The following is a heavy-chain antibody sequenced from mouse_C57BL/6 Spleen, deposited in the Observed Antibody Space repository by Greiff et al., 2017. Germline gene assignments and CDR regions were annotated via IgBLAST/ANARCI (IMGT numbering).Heavy chain of an antibody. V-gene: IGHV1-82*01. Sequence: QVQLKESGPELVKPGASVKISCKASGYAFSSSWMNWVKQRPGKGLEWIGRIYPGDGDTNYNGKFKGKATLTADKSSSTAYMQLSSLTSENSAVSFCERAPDDYDGNWFAYWGQGTLVTVSA. CDR1: GYAFSSSW. D-gene: IGHD2-4*01. J-gene: IGHJ3*01. CDR2: IYPGDGDT. CDR3: ERAPDDYDGNWFAY.